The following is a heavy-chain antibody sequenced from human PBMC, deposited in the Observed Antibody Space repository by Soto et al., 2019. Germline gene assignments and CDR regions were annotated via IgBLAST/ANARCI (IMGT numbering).Heavy chain of an antibody. V-gene: IGHV3-15*07. Sequence: GGSLRLSCAASGFTFSNAWMNWVRQAPGKGLEWVGRIKSKTDGGTTDYAAPVKGRFTISRDDSKNTLYLQMNSLKTEDTAVYYCTTAPSSYYDSSGYYPPLDYWGQGTLVTVSS. CDR1: GFTFSNAW. CDR3: TTAPSSYYDSSGYYPPLDY. J-gene: IGHJ4*02. CDR2: IKSKTDGGTT. D-gene: IGHD3-22*01.